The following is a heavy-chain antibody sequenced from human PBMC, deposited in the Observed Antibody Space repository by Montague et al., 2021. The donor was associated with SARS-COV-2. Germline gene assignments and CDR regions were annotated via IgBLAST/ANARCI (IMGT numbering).Heavy chain of an antibody. D-gene: IGHD2-15*01. V-gene: IGHV4-39*07. J-gene: IGHJ6*02. Sequence: SETLSLTCTVSGGSISSSSYYWGWIRQPPGKGLEWIGSIYYSGSTYYNPSLKSRVTISVDTSKNQFSLKLSSVTAADTAVYYCAGVGSTLLVRLYGMDVWGQGTMVTVSS. CDR1: GGSISSSSYY. CDR2: IYYSGST. CDR3: AGVGSTLLVRLYGMDV.